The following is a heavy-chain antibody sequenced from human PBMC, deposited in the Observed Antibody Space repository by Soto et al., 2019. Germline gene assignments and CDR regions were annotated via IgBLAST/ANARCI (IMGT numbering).Heavy chain of an antibody. V-gene: IGHV3-23*01. CDR1: GFTFSSYA. CDR2: ISGSGDST. D-gene: IGHD5-12*01. CDR3: AKSSARLRFWPPNWFDP. J-gene: IGHJ5*02. Sequence: GGSLRLSCAASGFTFSSYAMSWVRQAPGKGLEWVSAISGSGDSTYYADSVKGRFTISRDNSKNTLYLQMNSLRAEDTAVYYCAKSSARLRFWPPNWFDPWGQGTLVTVSS.